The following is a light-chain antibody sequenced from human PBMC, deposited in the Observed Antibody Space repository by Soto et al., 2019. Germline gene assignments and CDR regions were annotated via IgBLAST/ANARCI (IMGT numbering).Light chain of an antibody. CDR2: DAS. J-gene: IGKJ1*01. V-gene: IGKV3-15*01. Sequence: EIAMTHSPATLSFSPWEIATLSFMASQSVSSSLAWYQQKPGQAPRLLISDASTRATGIPARFSGSGSGTEFTLTISSLQSEDFAVYYCQQFNNWPRTFGQGTKVDIK. CDR3: QQFNNWPRT. CDR1: QSVSSS.